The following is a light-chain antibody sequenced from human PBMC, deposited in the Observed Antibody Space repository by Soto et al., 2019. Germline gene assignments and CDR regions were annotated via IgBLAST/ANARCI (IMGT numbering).Light chain of an antibody. CDR2: DAS. CDR3: QQRSDWPAWT. J-gene: IGKJ1*01. Sequence: EIVLTQSPATLSLSPGERATLSCRASQSVSSSLAWYQQKPGLPPRLLIYDASNRAAGIPAWFSGSGSGTDFTLTISSLEPEDFAVYYCQQRSDWPAWTFGQGTKVEIK. CDR1: QSVSSS. V-gene: IGKV3-11*01.